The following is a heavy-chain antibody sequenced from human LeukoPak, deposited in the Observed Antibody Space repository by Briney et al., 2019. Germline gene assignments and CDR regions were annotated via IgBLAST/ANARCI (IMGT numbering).Heavy chain of an antibody. Sequence: PSETLSLTCTVSGASISSYYWSWIRQPPGKGLEWIGYIYYSGSTNYNPSLKSRVTISVDTSKNQFSLKLSSVTAADTAVYYCARQDYGGNCDYWGQGTLVTVSS. D-gene: IGHD4-23*01. J-gene: IGHJ4*02. CDR1: GASISSYY. CDR2: IYYSGST. CDR3: ARQDYGGNCDY. V-gene: IGHV4-59*01.